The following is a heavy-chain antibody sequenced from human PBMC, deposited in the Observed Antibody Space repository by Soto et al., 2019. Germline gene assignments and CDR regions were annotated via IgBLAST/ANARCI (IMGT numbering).Heavy chain of an antibody. Sequence: PSLTCAVSGGSISSGCCYWGWFRQHPGKGLEWIGYIYYSGSTYYNPSLKSRVTISVDTSKNQFSLKLSSVTAADTAVYYCARDTWGNAFDISGQGTMVT. J-gene: IGHJ3*02. V-gene: IGHV4-31*11. CDR3: ARDTWGNAFDI. CDR2: IYYSGST. CDR1: GGSISSGCCY. D-gene: IGHD1-26*01.